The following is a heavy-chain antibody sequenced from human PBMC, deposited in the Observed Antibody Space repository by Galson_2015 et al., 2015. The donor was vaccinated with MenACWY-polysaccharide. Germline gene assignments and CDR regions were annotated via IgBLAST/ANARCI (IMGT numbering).Heavy chain of an antibody. CDR3: ASSIAARPGLGY. J-gene: IGHJ4*02. Sequence: SVKVSCKASGGTFSSYAISWVRQAPGQGLEWMGWISAYNGNTNYAQKLQGRVTMTTDTSTSTAYMELRSLRSDDTAVYYCASSIAARPGLGYWGQGTLVTVSS. D-gene: IGHD6-6*01. CDR2: ISAYNGNT. CDR1: GGTFSSYA. V-gene: IGHV1-18*01.